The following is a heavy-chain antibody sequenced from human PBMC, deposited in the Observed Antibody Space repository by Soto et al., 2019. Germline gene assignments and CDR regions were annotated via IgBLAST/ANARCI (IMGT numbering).Heavy chain of an antibody. Sequence: QVQLVQSGAEVKKPGASVKVSCKTSGYTFMNHYMHWMRQAPGQGLEWMGIINPTGDRINYAEKFEGRGTRTTYTSTSKGSMEVTSLRLEDTGVYYCARDGGNMWGYFDHWGQGSLVTVSS. J-gene: IGHJ4*02. D-gene: IGHD7-27*01. CDR2: INPTGDRI. CDR1: GYTFMNHY. CDR3: ARDGGNMWGYFDH. V-gene: IGHV1-46*01.